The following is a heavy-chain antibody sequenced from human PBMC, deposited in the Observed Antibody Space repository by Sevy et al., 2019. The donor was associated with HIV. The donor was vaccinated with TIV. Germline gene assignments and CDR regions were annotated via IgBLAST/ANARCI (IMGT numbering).Heavy chain of an antibody. CDR3: ARGGRRGGYSSSWYVGNYYYYYGMDV. J-gene: IGHJ6*02. D-gene: IGHD6-13*01. Sequence: SETLSLTCAVYGGSFSGYYWSWIRQPPGKGLEWIGEINHSGSTNYNPSLKSRVTISVDTSKNQFSLKLSSVTAADTAVYYCARGGRRGGYSSSWYVGNYYYYYGMDVWGQGTTVTVSS. V-gene: IGHV4-34*01. CDR1: GGSFSGYY. CDR2: INHSGST.